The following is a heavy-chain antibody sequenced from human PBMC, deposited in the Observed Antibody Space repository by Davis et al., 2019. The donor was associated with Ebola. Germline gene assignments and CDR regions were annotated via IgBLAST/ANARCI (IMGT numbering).Heavy chain of an antibody. Sequence: SGPTLVKPTETLTLTCTVSGFSLSNARMGVSWIRQPPGKALEWLAHIFSNDEKSYSTSLKSRLTISKDTSKSQVVLTMTNMDPVDTATYYSARIKAGYFSGGRCYSGGYFDYWGQGTLVTVSS. V-gene: IGHV2-26*01. CDR2: IFSNDEK. CDR3: ARIKAGYFSGGRCYSGGYFDY. CDR1: GFSLSNARMG. J-gene: IGHJ4*02. D-gene: IGHD2-15*01.